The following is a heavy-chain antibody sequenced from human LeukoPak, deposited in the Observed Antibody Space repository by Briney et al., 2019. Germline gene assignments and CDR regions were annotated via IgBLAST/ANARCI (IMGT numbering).Heavy chain of an antibody. J-gene: IGHJ5*02. V-gene: IGHV1-18*04. Sequence: ASVKVSCKASGYTFTSYGISWVRQAPGQGLEWMGWISAYNGNTNYAQKLQGRVIMTTDTSTSTAYMELRSLRSDDTAVYYCARVYSSGWYGLAWFDPWGQGTLVTVSS. CDR3: ARVYSSGWYGLAWFDP. D-gene: IGHD6-19*01. CDR1: GYTFTSYG. CDR2: ISAYNGNT.